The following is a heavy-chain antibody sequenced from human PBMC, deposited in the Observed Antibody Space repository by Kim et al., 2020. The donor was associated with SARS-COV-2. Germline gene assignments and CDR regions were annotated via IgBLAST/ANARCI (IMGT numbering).Heavy chain of an antibody. V-gene: IGHV3-48*02. J-gene: IGHJ5*02. CDR1: GFTFSSYN. CDR3: VRGVDP. Sequence: GGSLRLSCVVSGFTFSSYNMNWVRQAPGKGLEWISYITTSSSVTNYADSVRGRFTISRDNAKNSLYLQMNSLRDDDTAVYYCVRGVDPWGQGTLVTVSS. CDR2: ITTSSSVT.